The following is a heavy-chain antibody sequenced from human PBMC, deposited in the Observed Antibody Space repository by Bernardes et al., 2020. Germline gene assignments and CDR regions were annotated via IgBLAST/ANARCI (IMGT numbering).Heavy chain of an antibody. V-gene: IGHV3-74*01. J-gene: IGHJ4*02. D-gene: IGHD3-22*01. Sequence: GGSLRLSCAASGFTFSNYCMHWVRKAPGKGLVWVSRISSDGINTNSAESVKGRFTISRDNAKNTLYLQMNSLRAEDTAVYYCARPHYYDSNGYYYFDYWGQGILVTVSS. CDR1: GFTFSNYC. CDR3: ARPHYYDSNGYYYFDY. CDR2: ISSDGINT.